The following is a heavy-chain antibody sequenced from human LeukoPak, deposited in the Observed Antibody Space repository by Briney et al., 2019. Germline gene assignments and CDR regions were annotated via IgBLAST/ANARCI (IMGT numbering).Heavy chain of an antibody. CDR3: ARQPTVKRGAVASNFDY. CDR2: IYYDVLT. D-gene: IGHD6-19*01. V-gene: IGHV4-39*01. J-gene: IGHJ4*02. CDR1: GGLITSTILY. Sequence: SETLSLTCNVSGGLITSTILYWAWISQPPGHGLEWLASIYYDVLTYYQAFLESRVTMSVDTSRNQFSLRLSSVSAADTSVYYCARQPTVKRGAVASNFDYWGQGTLVTVSS.